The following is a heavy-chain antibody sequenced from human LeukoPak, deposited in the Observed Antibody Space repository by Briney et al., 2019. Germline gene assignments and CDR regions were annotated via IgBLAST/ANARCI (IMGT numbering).Heavy chain of an antibody. D-gene: IGHD2-2*01. J-gene: IGHJ4*02. CDR2: ISGSGGST. V-gene: IGHV3-23*01. CDR1: GFTFSSYA. Sequence: GGSLRLSCAASGFTFSSYAMSWVRQAPGKGLEWVSAISGSGGSTYYADSVKGRFTISRDNSKNTLYLQMNSLRAEDTAVYYCAITPGYYCSSTSCQNFDYWGQGTLVTVSS. CDR3: AITPGYYCSSTSCQNFDY.